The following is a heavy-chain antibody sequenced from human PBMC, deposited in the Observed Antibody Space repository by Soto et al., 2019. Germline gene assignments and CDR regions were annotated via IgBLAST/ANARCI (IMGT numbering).Heavy chain of an antibody. D-gene: IGHD1-26*01. J-gene: IGHJ3*02. CDR2: IIPIFGTA. Sequence: QVQLVQSGAEVKKPGSSVKVSCKASGGTFSSYAISWVRQAPGQELEWMGGIIPIFGTANYAQKFQGRVTITADESTSTAYMELSSLRSEDTAVYYCATSWELPRDDAFDIWGQGTMVTVSS. CDR3: ATSWELPRDDAFDI. CDR1: GGTFSSYA. V-gene: IGHV1-69*01.